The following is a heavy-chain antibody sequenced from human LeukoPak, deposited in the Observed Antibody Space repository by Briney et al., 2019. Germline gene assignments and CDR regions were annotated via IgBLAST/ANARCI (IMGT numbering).Heavy chain of an antibody. J-gene: IGHJ4*02. CDR3: VRDDGAVKPC. Sequence: GGSLRLSCAASGFTLSSYWMSWVRQAPGKGLEWVANIKRDGSKKYYVDSVKGRFTISRENAKNSLFLQMSRLRVEDTAVYYCVRDDGAVKPCWGQGTLVTVSS. V-gene: IGHV3-7*01. D-gene: IGHD6-19*01. CDR1: GFTLSSYW. CDR2: IKRDGSKK.